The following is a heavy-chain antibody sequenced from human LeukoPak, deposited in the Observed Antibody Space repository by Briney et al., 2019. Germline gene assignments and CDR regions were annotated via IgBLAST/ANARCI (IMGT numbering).Heavy chain of an antibody. CDR2: ITTSDGNT. D-gene: IGHD6-19*01. CDR1: GFTFSSYT. CDR3: ARATLGYSSGWYDN. Sequence: PGGSLRLSCAASGFTFSSYTMSWVRQAPGKGLEWVSTITTSDGNTYYADSVKGRFTVSRDNSKNTLFLQMNSLRAEDTAVYYCARATLGYSSGWYDNWGQGTLVTVSS. V-gene: IGHV3-23*01. J-gene: IGHJ5*02.